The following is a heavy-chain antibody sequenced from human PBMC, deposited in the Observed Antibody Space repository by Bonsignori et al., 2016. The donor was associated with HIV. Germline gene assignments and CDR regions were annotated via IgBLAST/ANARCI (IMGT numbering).Heavy chain of an antibody. V-gene: IGHV1-2*02. J-gene: IGHJ4*02. CDR1: DTPSPAT. CDR2: INPNSGGT. Sequence: ASVKVSSRLLDTPSPATICTGCDRPLDKGLEWMGWINPNSGGTNYAQKFQGRVTMTRDTSISTAYMELSRLRSDDTAVYYCAREGYGDGGYFVLLGPREPWSPSPQ. CDR3: AREGYGDGGYFVL. D-gene: IGHD4-17*01.